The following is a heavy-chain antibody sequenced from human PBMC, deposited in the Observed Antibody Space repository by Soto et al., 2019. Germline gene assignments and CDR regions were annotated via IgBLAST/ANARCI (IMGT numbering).Heavy chain of an antibody. Sequence: ASLKVSCKASGGTFSIYAISWVRQAPGEGLEWMGGIIPIFGTANYAQKFQGRVTITADESTSTAYMELSSLRSEDTAVYYCAATIGGNPNSEYYYYGMDVWGQGTTVTVSS. CDR3: AATIGGNPNSEYYYYGMDV. CDR2: IIPIFGTA. D-gene: IGHD1-26*01. J-gene: IGHJ6*02. V-gene: IGHV1-69*13. CDR1: GGTFSIYA.